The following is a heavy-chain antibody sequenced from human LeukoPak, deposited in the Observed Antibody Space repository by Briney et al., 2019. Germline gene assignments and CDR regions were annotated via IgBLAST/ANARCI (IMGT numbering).Heavy chain of an antibody. V-gene: IGHV3-30*02. CDR1: GFTFSSYG. Sequence: GGSLRLSCAASGFTFSSYGMHWVRQAPGKGLEWVAVIWYDGSNKYYADSVKGRFTISRDNAKNSLYLQMNSLRAEDTAVYYCAKEGAWETYYYDSSGYSDYWGQGTLVTVSS. CDR3: AKEGAWETYYYDSSGYSDY. D-gene: IGHD3-22*01. CDR2: IWYDGSNK. J-gene: IGHJ4*02.